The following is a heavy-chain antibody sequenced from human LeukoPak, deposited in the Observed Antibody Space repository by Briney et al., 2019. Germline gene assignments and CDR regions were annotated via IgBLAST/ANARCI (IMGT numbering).Heavy chain of an antibody. Sequence: ASVKVSCKASGYTFTSYDINWVRQATGQGLEWMGWMNPNSGNTGYAQKFQGRVTMTRNTSISTAYMELNSLRAEDTAVYYCARDQGRDIVVVVAALRPDAFDIWGQGTMVTVSS. CDR2: MNPNSGNT. CDR3: ARDQGRDIVVVVAALRPDAFDI. J-gene: IGHJ3*02. V-gene: IGHV1-8*01. D-gene: IGHD2-15*01. CDR1: GYTFTSYD.